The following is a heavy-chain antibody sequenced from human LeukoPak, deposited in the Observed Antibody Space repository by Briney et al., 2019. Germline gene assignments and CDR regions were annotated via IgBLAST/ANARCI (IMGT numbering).Heavy chain of an antibody. CDR1: GGSISRYY. CDR3: ARDLDNSGWYVFDY. J-gene: IGHJ4*02. D-gene: IGHD6-19*01. V-gene: IGHV4-59*01. CDR2: IYYSGST. Sequence: SETLSLTCTVSGGSISRYYWSWIRQPPGKGLEWIGYIYYSGSTNSNPSLKSRVTISVDTSNDQFSLKLRSVTAADTAVYYCARDLDNSGWYVFDYWGQGNLVTVSS.